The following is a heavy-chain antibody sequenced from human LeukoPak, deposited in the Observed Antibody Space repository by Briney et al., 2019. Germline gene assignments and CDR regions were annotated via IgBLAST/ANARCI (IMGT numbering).Heavy chain of an antibody. CDR2: IGIDSGNT. Sequence: GGSLRLSCAASGFRFSDYSMNWVRQAPGKGLEGISYIGIDSGNTHYADSVKGRFTISGDKAKNSLYLQMHSLRVEDTAVYYCARDYKYAFDNWGQGTLVTVSS. CDR1: GFRFSDYS. J-gene: IGHJ4*02. CDR3: ARDYKYAFDN. D-gene: IGHD5-24*01. V-gene: IGHV3-48*01.